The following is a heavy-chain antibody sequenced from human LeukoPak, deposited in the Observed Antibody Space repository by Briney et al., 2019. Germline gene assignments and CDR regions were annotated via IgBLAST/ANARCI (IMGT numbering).Heavy chain of an antibody. D-gene: IGHD2-15*01. CDR2: IYYSGST. CDR3: ARACSGGSCYSMRFDP. J-gene: IGHJ5*02. Sequence: PSETLSLTCTVSGGSISSYYWSWIRQPPGKGLEWIGYIYYSGSTNYNPSLKSRVTISVDTSKNQFSLKLSSVTAADTAVYYCARACSGGSCYSMRFDPWGQGTLVTVSS. V-gene: IGHV4-59*01. CDR1: GGSISSYY.